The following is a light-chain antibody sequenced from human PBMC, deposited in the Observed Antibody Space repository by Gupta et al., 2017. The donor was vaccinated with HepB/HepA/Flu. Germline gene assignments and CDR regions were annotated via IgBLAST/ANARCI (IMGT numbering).Light chain of an antibody. CDR3: AAWDDSLDV. Sequence: QSVLTQPPSASGTPGQRVTISCSGSSSNIGSNYVYWYQQLPGTAPKLLIYRNNQRPSGAPDRFSGSKSGTSASLAISGLRSEDEDDYYCAAWDDSLDVFGGGTKLTVL. CDR2: RNN. J-gene: IGLJ7*01. CDR1: SSNIGSNY. V-gene: IGLV1-47*01.